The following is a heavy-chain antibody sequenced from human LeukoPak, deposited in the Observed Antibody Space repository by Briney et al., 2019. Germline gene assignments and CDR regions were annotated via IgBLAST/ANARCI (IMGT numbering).Heavy chain of an antibody. D-gene: IGHD5-12*01. J-gene: IGHJ4*02. CDR3: ARVYSGYDLPGSLANYYFDY. CDR1: GGSISSDY. V-gene: IGHV4-4*07. Sequence: SETLSLTCTVSGGSISSDYWSWIRQPAGKGLEWIGRVYSGGSADYNPSLRSRVTMSVDTSKNQFSLKLRSVTAADTAVYYCARVYSGYDLPGSLANYYFDYWGQGPLVTVSS. CDR2: VYSGGSA.